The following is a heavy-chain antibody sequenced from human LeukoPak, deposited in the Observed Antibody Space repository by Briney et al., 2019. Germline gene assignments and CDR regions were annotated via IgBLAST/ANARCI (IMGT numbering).Heavy chain of an antibody. D-gene: IGHD1-26*01. CDR1: GFTFSSYA. J-gene: IGHJ6*03. CDR3: AKAPGAQIYYYYMDV. V-gene: IGHV3-23*01. Sequence: PGGSLRLSCAASGFTFSSYAMSWVRQAPGKGLEWVSAITSSGGSTYYADSVKGRFTTSRENSKRTVYLQMNSLRAEDTAVYYCAKAPGAQIYYYYMDVWGKGTTVTVSS. CDR2: ITSSGGST.